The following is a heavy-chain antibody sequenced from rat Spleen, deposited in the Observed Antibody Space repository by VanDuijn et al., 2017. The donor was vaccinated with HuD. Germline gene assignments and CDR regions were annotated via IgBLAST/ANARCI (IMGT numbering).Heavy chain of an antibody. CDR2: ISSGGST. D-gene: IGHD1-2*01. V-gene: IGHV2S8*01. J-gene: IGHJ2*01. Sequence: QVQLKESGPDLVQPSQTLSLTCTVSGFSLTSYGVSWVRQPPGKGLEWIAAISSGGSTYYNSVLKSRLSISRDTSKSQVFLKMNSLQTEETAMYFCARSGEQLWGQGVMVTVSS. CDR3: ARSGEQL. CDR1: GFSLTSYG.